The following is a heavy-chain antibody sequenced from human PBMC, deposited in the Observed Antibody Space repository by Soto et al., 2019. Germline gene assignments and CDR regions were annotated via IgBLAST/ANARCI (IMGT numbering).Heavy chain of an antibody. Sequence: SVKVSCKASGFTFTNSAVQWVRQARGQRLEWIGWIVVGSGNTNYAQKFQERVTITRDMSTSTAYMELSSLRSEDTAVYYCAAITPGYGGNSPPDAFDIWGQGTMVTVSS. D-gene: IGHD4-17*01. J-gene: IGHJ3*02. CDR1: GFTFTNSA. V-gene: IGHV1-58*01. CDR2: IVVGSGNT. CDR3: AAITPGYGGNSPPDAFDI.